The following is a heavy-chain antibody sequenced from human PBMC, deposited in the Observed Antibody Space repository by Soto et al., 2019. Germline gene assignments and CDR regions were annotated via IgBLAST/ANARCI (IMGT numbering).Heavy chain of an antibody. CDR1: GFSFADYY. J-gene: IGHJ4*02. D-gene: IGHD3-10*01. V-gene: IGHV3-11*05. CDR3: ARESSSGMDY. Sequence: PGGSLRLSCAASGFSFADYYMTWIRQAPGKGPEWVSYISSTGSYTNYADFAKGRFTISRDNAKNSLYLEMYSLRAEDTAVYYCARESSSGMDYWGQGTLVTVSS. CDR2: ISSTGSYT.